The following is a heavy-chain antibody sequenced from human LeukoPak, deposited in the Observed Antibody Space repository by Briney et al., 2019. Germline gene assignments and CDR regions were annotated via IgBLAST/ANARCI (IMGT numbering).Heavy chain of an antibody. Sequence: PGGSLRLSCAASGFTFSSYGMHWVRQAPGKGLEWVAVISYDGSNKYYADSVKGRFTISRDNAKNSLYLQMNSLRAEDTAVYYCARAHSGGAVAGTMSYYGMDVWGQGTTVTVSS. D-gene: IGHD6-19*01. CDR2: ISYDGSNK. J-gene: IGHJ6*02. CDR3: ARAHSGGAVAGTMSYYGMDV. V-gene: IGHV3-30*03. CDR1: GFTFSSYG.